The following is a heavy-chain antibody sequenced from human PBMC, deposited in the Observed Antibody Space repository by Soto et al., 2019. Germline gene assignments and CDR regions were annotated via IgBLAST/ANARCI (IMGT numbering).Heavy chain of an antibody. CDR1: GFSFSDHY. D-gene: IGHD6-19*01. Sequence: QVQLVESGGGLVKPGGSLRLSCAASGFSFSDHYMIWIRQAPGKGLEWVSYISRSSSTIYYADSVKGRFTISRDNAKDSLYLQMNSLRAEDTAVYYCAIDPQGQSLPDYWVQGTLVTVSS. CDR2: ISRSSSTI. CDR3: AIDPQGQSLPDY. V-gene: IGHV3-11*01. J-gene: IGHJ4*02.